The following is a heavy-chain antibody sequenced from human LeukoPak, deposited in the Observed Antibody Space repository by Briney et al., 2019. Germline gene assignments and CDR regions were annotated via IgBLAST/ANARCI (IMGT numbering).Heavy chain of an antibody. V-gene: IGHV3-23*01. J-gene: IGHJ4*02. CDR1: GFPFSSSP. Sequence: GGSLRLSCAASGFPFSSSPLSWVRQAPGKGLEWVSAISGSGGSSYYADSVKGRFTISRDNSKNTLYLQVNSLRAEDTAVYYCAKVRGYFDWLDDGIDYWGQGTLVTVSS. D-gene: IGHD3-9*01. CDR3: AKVRGYFDWLDDGIDY. CDR2: ISGSGGSS.